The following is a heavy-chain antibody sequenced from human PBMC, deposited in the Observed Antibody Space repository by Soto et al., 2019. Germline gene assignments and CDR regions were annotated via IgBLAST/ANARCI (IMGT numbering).Heavy chain of an antibody. Sequence: PSETLSLTCDVSGDSISNNYWWTWVRQPPGRGLEWIGEIFHSGSTNYNPPFKSRVNISLDKSKNRFSLILRSVTAADTAVYYCARGDFWSGLDYWGQGILVTVSS. V-gene: IGHV4-4*02. D-gene: IGHD3-3*01. CDR2: IFHSGST. CDR1: GDSISNNYW. J-gene: IGHJ4*02. CDR3: ARGDFWSGLDY.